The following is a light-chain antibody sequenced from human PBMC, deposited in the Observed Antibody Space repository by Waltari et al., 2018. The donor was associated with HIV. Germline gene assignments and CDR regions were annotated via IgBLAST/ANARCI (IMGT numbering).Light chain of an antibody. J-gene: IGLJ2*01. CDR3: SSYADRNGFYVV. CDR2: EVT. V-gene: IGLV2-8*01. CDR1: NSDIGGYNY. Sequence: QSALTQPPSASGSPGQSVTISCTGTNSDIGGYNYVSWYQQHPGKAPKLVISEVTKRPSGVPDRFFGSKSGTTASLTVSGLQAEDEADYYCSSYADRNGFYVVFGGGTRLTVL.